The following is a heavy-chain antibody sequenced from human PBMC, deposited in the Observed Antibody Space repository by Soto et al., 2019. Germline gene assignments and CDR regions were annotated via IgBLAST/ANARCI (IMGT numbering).Heavy chain of an antibody. J-gene: IGHJ4*02. CDR3: ARDIDILSGYPDN. CDR2: IGWDGGRT. CDR1: GFKFDDYT. V-gene: IGHV3-43*01. D-gene: IGHD3-9*01. Sequence: EVQLVESGGVVVQPGGSLRLSCAASGFKFDDYTMHWVRQAPEKGLEWVSLIGWDGGRTEYTDSVKGRFTISRDNSKNSLYLQMNSLRAEDTALYYCARDIDILSGYPDNWGRGTLVTVSS.